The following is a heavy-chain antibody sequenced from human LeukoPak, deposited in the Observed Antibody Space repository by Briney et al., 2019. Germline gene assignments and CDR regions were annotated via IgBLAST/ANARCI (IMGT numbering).Heavy chain of an antibody. Sequence: GASVKVSCKASGYTFTSYDINWVRQATGQGLEWMGWMNPNSGNTGYAQKFQGRVTITRNTSISTAYMELSSLRSEDTAVYYCARNWHGSGSSDFDYWGQGTLVTVSS. D-gene: IGHD3-10*01. J-gene: IGHJ4*02. CDR1: GYTFTSYD. V-gene: IGHV1-8*03. CDR3: ARNWHGSGSSDFDY. CDR2: MNPNSGNT.